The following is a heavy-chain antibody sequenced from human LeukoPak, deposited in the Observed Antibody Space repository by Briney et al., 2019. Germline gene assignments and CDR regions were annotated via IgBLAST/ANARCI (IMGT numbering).Heavy chain of an antibody. J-gene: IGHJ4*02. CDR1: GGPISSYY. CDR3: ASHDYDILTGYNY. D-gene: IGHD3-9*01. CDR2: IYYSGST. V-gene: IGHV4-59*01. Sequence: SETLSLTCTVSGGPISSYYWSWIRQPPGKGLGWIGYIYYSGSTNYNPSLKSRVTISVDMSKNQFSLKLSSVTAADTAVYYCASHDYDILTGYNYWGQGTLVTVSS.